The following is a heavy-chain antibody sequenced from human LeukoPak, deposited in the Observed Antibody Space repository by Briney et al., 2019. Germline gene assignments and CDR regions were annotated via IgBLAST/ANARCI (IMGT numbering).Heavy chain of an antibody. J-gene: IGHJ6*03. D-gene: IGHD1-14*01. V-gene: IGHV1-69*13. CDR3: ASKGTGAYYYYYMDV. CDR2: IIPIFGTA. Sequence: SVKVSCKASGGTFSSYAISWLRQAPGQGLEWMGGIIPIFGTANYAQKFQGKVTITADESTSTAYMELSSLRSEDTAVYYCASKGTGAYYYYYMDVWGKGTTVTVSS. CDR1: GGTFSSYA.